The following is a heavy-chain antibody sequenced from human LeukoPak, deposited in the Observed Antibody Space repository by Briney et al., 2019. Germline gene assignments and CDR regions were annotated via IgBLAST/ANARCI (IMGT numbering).Heavy chain of an antibody. CDR3: ARSSDYGDKPSFDY. D-gene: IGHD4-23*01. CDR2: IYYSGST. V-gene: IGHV4-39*07. J-gene: IGHJ4*02. Sequence: SETLSLTCTVSGGSISSSSNYWGWIRQPPGKGLEWIGSIYYSGSTYYNPSLKSRVTISVDTSKNQFSLKLSSVTAADTAVYYCARSSDYGDKPSFDYWGQGTLVTVSS. CDR1: GGSISSSSNY.